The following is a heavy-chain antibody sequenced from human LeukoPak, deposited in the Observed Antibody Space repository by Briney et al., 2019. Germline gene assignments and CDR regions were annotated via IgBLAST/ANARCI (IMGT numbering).Heavy chain of an antibody. V-gene: IGHV4-59*13. CDR1: GGSISTYY. CDR3: AGSTSSVHDAFDI. D-gene: IGHD6-6*01. J-gene: IGHJ3*02. Sequence: PSETLSLSCTVSGGSISTYYWSWIRQPPGKGLGWIAYIYYSGSANYNPSLKSRVTISLDTSKNNVSLKLSSVTAADTAVYYCAGSTSSVHDAFDIWGQGTMVTVSS. CDR2: IYYSGSA.